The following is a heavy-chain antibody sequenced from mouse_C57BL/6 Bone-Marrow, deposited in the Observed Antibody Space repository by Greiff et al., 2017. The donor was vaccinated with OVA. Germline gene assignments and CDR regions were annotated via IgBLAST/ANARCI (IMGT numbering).Heavy chain of an antibody. Sequence: EVQLQESGGDLVKPGGSLKLSCAASGFTFSSYGMSWVRQTPDKRLEWVATISSGGSYTYYPDSVKGRFTISRDNAKNTLYLQMSSLKSEDTAMYYCARPRAGSLAYWGQGTLVTVSA. J-gene: IGHJ3*01. D-gene: IGHD3-1*01. CDR2: ISSGGSYT. CDR1: GFTFSSYG. CDR3: ARPRAGSLAY. V-gene: IGHV5-6*01.